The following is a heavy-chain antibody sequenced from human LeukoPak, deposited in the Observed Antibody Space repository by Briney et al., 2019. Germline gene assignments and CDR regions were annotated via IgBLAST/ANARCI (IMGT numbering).Heavy chain of an antibody. CDR3: ARDDALATDGFDS. CDR2: VSYDGNDK. CDR1: GFTFTRYA. Sequence: GRSLRLSCVASGFTFTRYAMHWVRQAPGKGLEWVTVVSYDGNDKYYADSVKGRFTISRDNSKNTVYLQMNSLRAEDTAVYYCARDDALATDGFDSWGQGTLVTVS. J-gene: IGHJ4*02. D-gene: IGHD5-24*01. V-gene: IGHV3-30*04.